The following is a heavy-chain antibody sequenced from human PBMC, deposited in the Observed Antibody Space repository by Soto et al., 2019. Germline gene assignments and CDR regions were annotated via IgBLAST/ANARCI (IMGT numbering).Heavy chain of an antibody. V-gene: IGHV1-69*13. Sequence: AASVKVSCKASGGTFSSYAISWVRQAPGQGLEWMGGIIPIFGTANYAQKFQGRVTITADESTSTAYMELSSLRSEDTAVYYCARDRVNYYDSSGYHTLDYWGQGTLVTVSS. CDR3: ARDRVNYYDSSGYHTLDY. CDR2: IIPIFGTA. D-gene: IGHD3-22*01. J-gene: IGHJ4*02. CDR1: GGTFSSYA.